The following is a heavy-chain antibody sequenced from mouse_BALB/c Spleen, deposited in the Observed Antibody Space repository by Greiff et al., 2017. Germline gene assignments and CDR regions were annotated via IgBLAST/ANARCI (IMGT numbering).Heavy chain of an antibody. CDR1: GFNIKDYY. CDR2: IDPENGDT. J-gene: IGHJ2*01. V-gene: IGHV14-4*02. D-gene: IGHD1-2*01. Sequence: VQLKESGAELVRSGASVKLSCTASGFNIKDYYMHWVKQRPEQGLEWIGWIDPENGDTEYAPKFQGKATMTADTSSNTAYLQLSSLTSEDTAVYYCNAGTTADYWGQGTTLTVSS. CDR3: NAGTTADY.